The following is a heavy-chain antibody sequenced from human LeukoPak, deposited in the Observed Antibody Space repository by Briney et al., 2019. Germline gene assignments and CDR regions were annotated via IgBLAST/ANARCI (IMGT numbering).Heavy chain of an antibody. J-gene: IGHJ4*02. V-gene: IGHV3-53*01. CDR3: AKIRDIGYCSSTSCYDSGFDY. CDR2: IYSDNT. CDR1: GFTVSSNS. Sequence: GGSLRLSCTVSGFTVSSNSMSWVRQAPGKGLEWVSFIYSDNTHYSDSVKGRFTISRDNSKNTLYLQMNSLRAEDTAVYYCAKIRDIGYCSSTSCYDSGFDYWGQGTLVTVSS. D-gene: IGHD2-2*01.